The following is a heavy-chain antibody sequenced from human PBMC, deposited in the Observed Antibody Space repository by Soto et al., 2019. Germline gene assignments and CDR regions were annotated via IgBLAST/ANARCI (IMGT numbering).Heavy chain of an antibody. CDR2: IWYDGSNK. J-gene: IGHJ2*01. CDR3: ARDQVDPWYFDL. V-gene: IGHV3-33*01. Sequence: QVQLVESGGGVVQPGTSLRLSCAASGFTFRSYGMHWVRQAPGKGLEWVAVIWYDGSNKYYADSVKGRFTISRDNSKNTLYLQMDSLRAEDTAVYYCARDQVDPWYFDLWGRGTLVTVSS. CDR1: GFTFRSYG. D-gene: IGHD2-2*01.